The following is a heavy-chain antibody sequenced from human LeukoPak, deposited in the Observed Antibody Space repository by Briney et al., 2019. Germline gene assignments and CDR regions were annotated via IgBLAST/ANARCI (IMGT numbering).Heavy chain of an antibody. CDR2: IYTSGST. Sequence: SETLSLTCTVSGVSISSYYWSWLRQPPGKGLEWVGYIYTSGSTNYNPSLKSRVTISVDTSKNQFSLKLSSVTAADTAVYYCASTYYYDSSGPGAFDIWGQGTMVTVSS. J-gene: IGHJ3*02. CDR1: GVSISSYY. V-gene: IGHV4-4*09. D-gene: IGHD3-22*01. CDR3: ASTYYYDSSGPGAFDI.